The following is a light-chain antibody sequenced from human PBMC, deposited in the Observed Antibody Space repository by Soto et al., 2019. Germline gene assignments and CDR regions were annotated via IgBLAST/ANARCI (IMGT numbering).Light chain of an antibody. CDR3: QQYATAPIT. V-gene: IGKV3-20*01. CDR2: GAS. Sequence: EIVLTQSPGTLSLSPGEGATLSCRASQSVSRSFLAWYQQKPGQAPRLLIYGASSRAAGIPDRFSGSGSGTDFTLSITRLEPEDFAVYFCQQYATAPITFGQGTRLEIK. J-gene: IGKJ5*01. CDR1: QSVSRSF.